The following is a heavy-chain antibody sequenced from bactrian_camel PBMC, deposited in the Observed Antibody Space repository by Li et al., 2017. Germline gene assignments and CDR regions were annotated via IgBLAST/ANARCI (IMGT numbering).Heavy chain of an antibody. J-gene: IGHJ4*01. CDR3: AAEAWGLNRDGYYGEYAY. Sequence: VESGGGSVQSGGSLRLSCVASGYTYSRSCMGWFREVPVHERGGVATLDSATTRYADSVKGRFTISQDKAKDTLYLQMNSLKTEDTAVYYWAAEAWGLNRDGYYGEYAYGGQGTQVTVS. CDR2: LDSATT. D-gene: IGHD2*01. CDR1: GYTYSRSC. V-gene: IGHV3S42*01.